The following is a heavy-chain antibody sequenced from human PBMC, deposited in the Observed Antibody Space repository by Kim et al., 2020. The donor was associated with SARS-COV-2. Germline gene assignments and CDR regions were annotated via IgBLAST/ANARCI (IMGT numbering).Heavy chain of an antibody. CDR1: GGSISSYY. CDR2: IYYSGST. CDR3: ARNPIGYYYYYMDV. Sequence: SETLSLTCTVSGGSISSYYWSWIRQPPGKGLEWIGYIYYSGSTNYNPSLKSRVTISVDTSKNQFSLKLSSVTAADTAVYYCARNPIGYYYYYMDVWGKGTTVTVSS. V-gene: IGHV4-59*08. J-gene: IGHJ6*03.